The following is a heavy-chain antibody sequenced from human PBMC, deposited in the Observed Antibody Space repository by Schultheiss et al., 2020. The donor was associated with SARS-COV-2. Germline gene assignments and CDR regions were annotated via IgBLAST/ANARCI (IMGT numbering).Heavy chain of an antibody. CDR1: GGTFSSYT. Sequence: ASVKVSCKASGGTFSSYTISWVRQAPGQGLEWMGIINPSGGSTSYAQKFQGRVTMTRDTSTSTVYMELSSLRSEDTAVYYCAREGYTSDLDYWGQGTLVTVSS. CDR3: AREGYTSDLDY. J-gene: IGHJ4*02. D-gene: IGHD5-18*01. V-gene: IGHV1-46*01. CDR2: INPSGGST.